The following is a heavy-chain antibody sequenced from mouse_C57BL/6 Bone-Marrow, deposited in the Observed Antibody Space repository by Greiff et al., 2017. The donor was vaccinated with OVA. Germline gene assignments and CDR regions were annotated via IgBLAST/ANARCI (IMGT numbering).Heavy chain of an antibody. CDR3: ARVCSMDD. CDR2: IDPANGNT. CDR1: GFYIKNTY. Sequence: EVKLQQSVAELVRPGASVKLSCTASGFYIKNTYMHWVKQRPEQGLEWIGRIDPANGNTKYAPKFQGKATITADTSSNTAYLQLSSMTSEDTAIYYGARVCSMDDWGEGTSVTVSS. J-gene: IGHJ4*01. V-gene: IGHV14-3*01.